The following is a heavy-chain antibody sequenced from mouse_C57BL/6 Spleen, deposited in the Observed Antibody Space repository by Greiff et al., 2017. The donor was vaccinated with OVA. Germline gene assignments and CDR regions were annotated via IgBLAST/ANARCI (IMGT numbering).Heavy chain of an antibody. Sequence: QVQLQQSGPELVKPGASVKISCTASGYAFSSSCLNWVKQSPGKGLEWIGRIYPGDGDTNYNGKFKGKATLTADKSSSTAYMQLSSLTSEDSAVYFCAGWRETGTGYWGQGTTLTVSS. D-gene: IGHD4-1*01. J-gene: IGHJ2*01. CDR2: IYPGDGDT. V-gene: IGHV1-82*01. CDR1: GYAFSSSC. CDR3: AGWRETGTGY.